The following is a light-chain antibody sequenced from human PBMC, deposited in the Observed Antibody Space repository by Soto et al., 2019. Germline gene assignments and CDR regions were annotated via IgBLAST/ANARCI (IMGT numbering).Light chain of an antibody. Sequence: DIQMTQSPSTLSASVGDRVTISCRASQSISSWLAWYQQKPGKAPKLLIYKASSLESGLPSRFSGSGSGTEFTLTISCLQPDDFATYYWQQYNSHHSFGGGTKVEIK. V-gene: IGKV1-5*03. J-gene: IGKJ4*01. CDR3: QQYNSHHS. CDR1: QSISSW. CDR2: KAS.